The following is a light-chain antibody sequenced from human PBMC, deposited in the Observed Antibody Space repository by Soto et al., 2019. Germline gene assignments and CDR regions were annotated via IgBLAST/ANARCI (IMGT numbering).Light chain of an antibody. Sequence: EIVLTQSPATLSLSPGERATLSCRASQSVSSYLAWYQQKPGQAPRLLIYDASNRATDIPARFSGSGSGTDFILTISSLEPEDFAVYYCLQRSGWPWTFGQGTKVEIK. CDR2: DAS. J-gene: IGKJ1*01. CDR3: LQRSGWPWT. CDR1: QSVSSY. V-gene: IGKV3-11*01.